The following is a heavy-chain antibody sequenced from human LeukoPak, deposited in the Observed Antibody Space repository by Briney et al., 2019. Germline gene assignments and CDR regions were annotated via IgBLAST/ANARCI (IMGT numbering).Heavy chain of an antibody. Sequence: SETPSLTCAVYGGSFSGYYWSWVRQPPGKGLEWIGEINDSGRTNYNPSLKSRVTISVDTSKNQFSLKLSSVTAADTAVYYCARRLWDTSGWYFDYWGQGRLVAVSS. CDR1: GGSFSGYY. CDR3: ARRLWDTSGWYFDY. J-gene: IGHJ4*02. V-gene: IGHV4-34*01. CDR2: INDSGRT. D-gene: IGHD6-19*01.